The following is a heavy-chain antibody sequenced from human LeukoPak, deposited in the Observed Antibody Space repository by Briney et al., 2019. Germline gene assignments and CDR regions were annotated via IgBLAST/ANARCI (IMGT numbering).Heavy chain of an antibody. V-gene: IGHV4-30-4*08. Sequence: SETLSLTCTVSGGSISSGDYYWSWIRQPPGKGLEWIGYIYYSGSTYYNPSLKSRVTISVDTSKNQFSLKLSSVTAADTAVYYCARDHQDSSSDKPNGDYWGQGTLVTVSS. D-gene: IGHD6-6*01. CDR2: IYYSGST. CDR3: ARDHQDSSSDKPNGDY. J-gene: IGHJ4*02. CDR1: GGSISSGDYY.